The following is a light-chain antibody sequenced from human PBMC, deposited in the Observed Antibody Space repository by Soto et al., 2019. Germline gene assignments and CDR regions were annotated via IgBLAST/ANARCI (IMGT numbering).Light chain of an antibody. J-gene: IGLJ1*01. CDR3: AAWDDNLSGLYV. CDR1: ASTIGRNY. CDR2: RNS. Sequence: QSVLTQSPSASGTPGQRVTISCSGSASTIGRNYVYWYQQLPGTAPKLLIYRNSQRPSGVPDRFSGSKSSTSASLAISGLRSEDEADYYCAAWDDNLSGLYVFGAGTKVTVL. V-gene: IGLV1-47*01.